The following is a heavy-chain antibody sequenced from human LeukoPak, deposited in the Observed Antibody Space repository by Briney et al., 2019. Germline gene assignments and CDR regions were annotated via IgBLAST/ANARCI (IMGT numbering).Heavy chain of an antibody. CDR1: GGSISSSSYY. CDR3: ARGWYSSGLTLDV. J-gene: IGHJ6*04. CDR2: IYYSGST. Sequence: SETLSLTCTVSGGSISSSSYYWGWIRQPPGKGLEWIGSIYYSGSTYYNPSLKSRVTISVDTSKNQFSLKLSSVTAADTAVYYCARGWYSSGLTLDVWGKGTTVTVSS. V-gene: IGHV4-39*07. D-gene: IGHD6-19*01.